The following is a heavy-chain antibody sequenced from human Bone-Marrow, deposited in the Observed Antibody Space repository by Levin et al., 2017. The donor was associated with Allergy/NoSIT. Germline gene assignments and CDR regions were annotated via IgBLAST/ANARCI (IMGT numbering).Heavy chain of an antibody. CDR2: INHSGST. Sequence: PSETLSLTCAVYGGSFSGYYWSWIRQPPGKGLERIGEINHSGSTNYNPSLKSRVTISVDTSKNQFSLKLSSVTAADTAVYYCARSFSGIVVGKTFDYWGQGTLVTVSS. CDR3: ARSFSGIVVGKTFDY. CDR1: GGSFSGYY. J-gene: IGHJ4*02. D-gene: IGHD2-15*01. V-gene: IGHV4-34*01.